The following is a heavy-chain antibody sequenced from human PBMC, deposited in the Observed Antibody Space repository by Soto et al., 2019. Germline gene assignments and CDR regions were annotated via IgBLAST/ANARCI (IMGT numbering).Heavy chain of an antibody. V-gene: IGHV4-31*03. D-gene: IGHD2-15*01. CDR1: GGSISSGGYY. CDR2: IYYSGST. CDR3: ARGGVVVAATRYYYDGMDV. Sequence: QVQLQESGPGLVKPSQTLSLTCTVSGGSISSGGYYWSWIRQHPGKGLEWIGYIYYSGSTHYNPSLTSRVNISVESAKNYFSLKLSSVTAADTALYYCARGGVVVAATRYYYDGMDVWGQGTTVTFSS. J-gene: IGHJ6*02.